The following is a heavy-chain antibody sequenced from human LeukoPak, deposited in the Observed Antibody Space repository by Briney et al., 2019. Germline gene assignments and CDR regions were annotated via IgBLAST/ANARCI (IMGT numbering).Heavy chain of an antibody. CDR2: INPNSGDT. CDR3: ARVLEADSLDY. CDR1: GYTFSGYY. D-gene: IGHD5-18*01. V-gene: IGHV1-2*02. J-gene: IGHJ4*02. Sequence: ASVKVSCKASGYTFSGYYMHWVRQAPGQGLEWMGWINPNSGDTNYAQKFQGRVTMTRDTSISTAYMELSRLRSDDTAVYYCARVLEADSLDYRGQGTLVTVSS.